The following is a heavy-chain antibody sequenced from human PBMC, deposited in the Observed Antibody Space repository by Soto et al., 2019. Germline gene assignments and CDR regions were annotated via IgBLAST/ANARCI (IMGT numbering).Heavy chain of an antibody. CDR3: ARGKNCAGSSCYQDYFSVMEV. CDR2: INGDGRST. D-gene: IGHD2-2*01. Sequence: EVQLVESGGGLVQPGGSLRLSCAASGFTFSNYWMYWVRQAPGKGLVWVVRINGDGRSTSYADSVKGRFAISRDNAKNTVYLQINSLRAEDTAVYYCARGKNCAGSSCYQDYFSVMEVWGQVNTVTVS. V-gene: IGHV3-74*01. J-gene: IGHJ6*02. CDR1: GFTFSNYW.